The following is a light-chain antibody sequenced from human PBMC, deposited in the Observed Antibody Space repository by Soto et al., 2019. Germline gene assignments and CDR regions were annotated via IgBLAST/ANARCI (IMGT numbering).Light chain of an antibody. V-gene: IGKV3-11*01. CDR1: QSVSSY. Sequence: EIVLTQSPATLSLSPGERATLSCRASQSVSSYFAWYQQKPGQAPRLLIYDASNRATGNPARFSGSGSGTDFTLTISSLEPDDFAVYYCQQRGNWPVTFGQGTRVDIK. CDR3: QQRGNWPVT. CDR2: DAS. J-gene: IGKJ1*01.